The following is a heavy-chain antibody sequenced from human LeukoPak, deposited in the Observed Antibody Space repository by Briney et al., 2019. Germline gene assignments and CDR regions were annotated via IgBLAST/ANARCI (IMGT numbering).Heavy chain of an antibody. CDR1: GYSFTSYY. CDR3: AREFVGGRSGELGY. D-gene: IGHD3-10*01. Sequence: GASVKVSCKASGYSFTSYYMQWLRQAPGQGLEWMGIIDPSGGSTGYAPKFQGRVIMTRDTSTSTVYMELRSLRSADTALYYCAREFVGGRSGELGYWGQGTLVTVSS. V-gene: IGHV1-46*01. J-gene: IGHJ4*02. CDR2: IDPSGGST.